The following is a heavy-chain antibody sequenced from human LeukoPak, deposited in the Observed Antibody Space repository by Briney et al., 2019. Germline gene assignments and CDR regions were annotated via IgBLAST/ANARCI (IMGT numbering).Heavy chain of an antibody. CDR3: TRDPIWSGYYTAPYYYYYYMDV. D-gene: IGHD3-3*01. V-gene: IGHV3-49*04. J-gene: IGHJ6*03. Sequence: PGGSLRLSCTASGFTFGDYAMSWVRQAPGKGLEWVGFIRSKAYGGTTEYAASVKGRFTISRDDSKSIAYLQMNSLKTEDTAVYYCTRDPIWSGYYTAPYYYYYYMDVWGKGTTVTVSS. CDR1: GFTFGDYA. CDR2: IRSKAYGGTT.